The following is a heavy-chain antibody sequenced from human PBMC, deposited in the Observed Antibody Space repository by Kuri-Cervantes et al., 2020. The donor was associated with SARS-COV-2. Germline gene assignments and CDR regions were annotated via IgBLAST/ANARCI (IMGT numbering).Heavy chain of an antibody. J-gene: IGHJ4*02. D-gene: IGHD1-26*01. V-gene: IGHV3-48*02. Sequence: GGSRRLSCAASGFTFTSYSLNWVRQAPGKGLEWLSYITRSGSTLHYADSVKGRFTISRDNAKNLLFLQMNSLRDEDTAVYYCARDRGSDGGDLYFDYWGQGTLVTVSS. CDR2: ITRSGSTL. CDR1: GFTFTSYS. CDR3: ARDRGSDGGDLYFDY.